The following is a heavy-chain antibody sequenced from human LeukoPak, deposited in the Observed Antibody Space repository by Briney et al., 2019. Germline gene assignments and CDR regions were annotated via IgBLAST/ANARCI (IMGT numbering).Heavy chain of an antibody. V-gene: IGHV4-38-2*02. D-gene: IGHD2-15*01. CDR3: ARGLGYCSGGSCYTFDY. CDR1: GYSISSGYY. Sequence: SETLSLTCTVSGYSISSGYYWGWIRQPPGKGLEYIGSIFHSGSIHYNPSLKSRVTISVDTSKNQFSLKLSSVTAADTAVYYCARGLGYCSGGSCYTFDYWGQGTLVTVSS. CDR2: IFHSGSI. J-gene: IGHJ4*02.